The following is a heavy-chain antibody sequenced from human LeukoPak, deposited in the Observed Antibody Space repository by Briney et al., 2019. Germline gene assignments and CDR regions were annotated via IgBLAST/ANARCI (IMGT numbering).Heavy chain of an antibody. CDR1: GFTFSSYG. J-gene: IGHJ5*02. V-gene: IGHV3-33*01. Sequence: PGRSLRLSCAASGFTFSSYGMHWVRQAPGKGLEWVAVIWYDGSNKYYADSVKGRLTISRDNSKNTLYLQMNSLRAEDTAVYYCARKENILTGYYDHWGQGTLVTVSS. D-gene: IGHD3-9*01. CDR2: IWYDGSNK. CDR3: ARKENILTGYYDH.